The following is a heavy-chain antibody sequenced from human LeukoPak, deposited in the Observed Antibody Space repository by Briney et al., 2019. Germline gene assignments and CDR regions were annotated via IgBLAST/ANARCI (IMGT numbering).Heavy chain of an antibody. J-gene: IGHJ4*02. CDR3: AAPGIAAAGTRGYFDY. Sequence: SVKVSCKASGGTVSSYAISRVRQAPGQGLEWMGGIIPIFGTANYAQKFQGRVTITADESTSTAYMELSSLRSEDTAVYYCAAPGIAAAGTRGYFDYWGQGTLVTVSS. CDR2: IIPIFGTA. V-gene: IGHV1-69*01. D-gene: IGHD6-13*01. CDR1: GGTVSSYA.